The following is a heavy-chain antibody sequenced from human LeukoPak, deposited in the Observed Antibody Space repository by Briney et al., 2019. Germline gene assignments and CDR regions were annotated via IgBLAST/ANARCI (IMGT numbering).Heavy chain of an antibody. V-gene: IGHV1-18*01. J-gene: IGHJ4*02. CDR2: ISACNGNT. CDR3: ARDPPLVPAAIRFDY. Sequence: ASVKVSCKASGYTFTSYGISWVRQAPGQGLEWMGWISACNGNTNYAQKLQGRVTMTTDTSTSTAYMELRSLRSDDTAVYYCARDPPLVPAAIRFDYWGQGTLVTVSS. D-gene: IGHD2-2*02. CDR1: GYTFTSYG.